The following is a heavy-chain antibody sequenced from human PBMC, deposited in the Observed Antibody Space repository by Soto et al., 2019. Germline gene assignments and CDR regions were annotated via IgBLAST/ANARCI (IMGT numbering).Heavy chain of an antibody. J-gene: IGHJ3*02. Sequence: QLQLQESGPGLVKPSETLSLTCTVSGGSISSSSYYWGWIRQPPGKGLEWIGSIYYSGSTYYNPSLKSRVTISVDTSKNQFSLKLSSVTVADTAVYYCAAGGIVGATSHAFDIWGQGTMVTVSS. CDR2: IYYSGST. D-gene: IGHD1-26*01. CDR1: GGSISSSSYY. V-gene: IGHV4-39*01. CDR3: AAGGIVGATSHAFDI.